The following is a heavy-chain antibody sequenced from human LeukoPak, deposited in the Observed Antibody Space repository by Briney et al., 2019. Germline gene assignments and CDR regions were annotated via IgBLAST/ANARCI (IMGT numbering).Heavy chain of an antibody. Sequence: ASVKVSCKASGYTFTSYGISWVRQAPGQGLEWMGWISAYNGNTNYAQKLQGRVTMTTDTSTSTAYMELRSLSSDDTAVYYCARAPRTGGSYYFAYWGQGTLVTVSS. V-gene: IGHV1-18*01. CDR1: GYTFTSYG. CDR2: ISAYNGNT. J-gene: IGHJ4*02. D-gene: IGHD1-26*01. CDR3: ARAPRTGGSYYFAY.